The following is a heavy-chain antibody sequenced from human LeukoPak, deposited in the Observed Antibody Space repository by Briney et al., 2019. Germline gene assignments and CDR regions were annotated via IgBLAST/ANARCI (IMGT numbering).Heavy chain of an antibody. Sequence: GGSLRLSCAASGFTFSSYAMSWVRQAPGKGLEWVSSITGSGDSTYYADSVKGRFTISRDNSENTLYLEMNSLRAEDTAVYYCANHRRGDGYYYYYIDVWYKGTTVTVSS. V-gene: IGHV3-23*01. CDR1: GFTFSSYA. CDR3: ANHRRGDGYYYYYIDV. J-gene: IGHJ6*03. CDR2: ITGSGDST.